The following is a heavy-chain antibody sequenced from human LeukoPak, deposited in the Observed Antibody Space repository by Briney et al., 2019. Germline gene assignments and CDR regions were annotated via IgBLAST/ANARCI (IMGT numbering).Heavy chain of an antibody. Sequence: PSETLSLTCTVSGYSISSGYYWGWIRQPPGKGLEGIGSIYHSGSTYYNPSLKSRVTISADTSKNQFSLKLSSVSAADTAVYYCERHVGGYFIALDGDNWFDPWGQGTLVTVSS. CDR3: ERHVGGYFIALDGDNWFDP. CDR2: IYHSGST. J-gene: IGHJ5*02. D-gene: IGHD3-22*01. CDR1: GYSISSGYY. V-gene: IGHV4-38-2*02.